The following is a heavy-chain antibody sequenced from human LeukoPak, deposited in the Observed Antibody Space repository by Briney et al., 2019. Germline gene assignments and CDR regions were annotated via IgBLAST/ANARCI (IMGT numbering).Heavy chain of an antibody. J-gene: IGHJ5*02. Sequence: GGSLRLSCAAPGFTFSSYAMSWVRQAPGKGLEWVSAISGSGGSTYYADSVKGRFTISRDNSKNTLYLQMNSLRAEDTAVYYCAKEYYHGSGRLNWFDPWGQGTLVTVSS. CDR2: ISGSGGST. D-gene: IGHD3-10*01. V-gene: IGHV3-23*01. CDR3: AKEYYHGSGRLNWFDP. CDR1: GFTFSSYA.